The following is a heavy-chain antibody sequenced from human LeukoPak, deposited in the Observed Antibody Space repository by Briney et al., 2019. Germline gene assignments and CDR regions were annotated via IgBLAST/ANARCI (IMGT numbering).Heavy chain of an antibody. CDR1: GGSISSGSYY. V-gene: IGHV4-61*02. D-gene: IGHD2/OR15-2a*01. J-gene: IGHJ4*02. CDR3: ARGEISEFDY. CDR2: IYTSGST. Sequence: PSETLSLTCTVSGGSISSGSYYWSWIRQPAGKGLEWIGRIYTSGSTNYNPSLKSRVTISVDTSKNQFSLKLSSVTAADTAVYYCARGEISEFDYWGQGTLVTVSP.